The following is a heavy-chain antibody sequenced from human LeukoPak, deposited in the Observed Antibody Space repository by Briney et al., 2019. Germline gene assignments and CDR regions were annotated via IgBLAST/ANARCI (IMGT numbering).Heavy chain of an antibody. CDR1: GYTFTSYD. CDR2: MNANSGKT. D-gene: IGHD5-12*01. V-gene: IGHV1-8*01. J-gene: IGHJ4*02. Sequence: ASVKVSCKASGYTFTSYDINWVRQATGQGLEWMGYMNANSGKTGYAQKFQDRVTMTWDTSIRTAYMELSSLRSEDTAVYYCARVYSGYGRFDYWGQGTLVTVSS. CDR3: ARVYSGYGRFDY.